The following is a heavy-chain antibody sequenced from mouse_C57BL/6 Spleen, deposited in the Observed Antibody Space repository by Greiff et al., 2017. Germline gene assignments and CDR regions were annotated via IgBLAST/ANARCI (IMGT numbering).Heavy chain of an antibody. D-gene: IGHD2-2*01. Sequence: SGPELVKPGASVKISCKASGYSFTDYNMNWVKQSNGKSLEWIGVINPNYGTTSYNQKFKGKATLTVDQSSSTAYMQLNSLTSEDSAVYYCARGGLPPYYYAMDYWGQGTSVTVSS. CDR1: GYSFTDYN. CDR2: INPNYGTT. V-gene: IGHV1-39*01. J-gene: IGHJ4*01. CDR3: ARGGLPPYYYAMDY.